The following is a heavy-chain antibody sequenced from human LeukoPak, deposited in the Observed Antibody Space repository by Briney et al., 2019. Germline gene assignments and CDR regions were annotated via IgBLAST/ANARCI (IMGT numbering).Heavy chain of an antibody. CDR3: ASRGYSGYDPLYYYGMDV. CDR1: GVSFSGYY. J-gene: IGHJ6*02. V-gene: IGHV4-34*01. CDR2: INHSGST. D-gene: IGHD5-12*01. Sequence: SETLSLTCAVYGVSFSGYYWSWIRQPPGKGLEWIGEINHSGSTNYNPSLKSRVTISVDTSKNQFSLKLSSVTAADTAVYYCASRGYSGYDPLYYYGMDVWGQGTTVTVSS.